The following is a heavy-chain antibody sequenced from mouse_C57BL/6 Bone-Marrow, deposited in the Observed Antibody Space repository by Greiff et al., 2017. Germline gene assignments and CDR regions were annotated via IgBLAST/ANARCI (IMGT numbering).Heavy chain of an antibody. J-gene: IGHJ4*01. CDR1: GFSFTTYA. D-gene: IGHD1-1*01. CDR3: VATVVADYAMDY. V-gene: IGHV10-1*01. Sequence: EVQLQESGGGLVQPKGSLKLSCAASGFSFTTYAMNWVRQAPGKGLEWVARIRSKSNNYATYYADSVKDRFTISRDDSESMLYLQMNNLKTEDTAMYYCVATVVADYAMDYWGQGTSVTVSS. CDR2: IRSKSNNYAT.